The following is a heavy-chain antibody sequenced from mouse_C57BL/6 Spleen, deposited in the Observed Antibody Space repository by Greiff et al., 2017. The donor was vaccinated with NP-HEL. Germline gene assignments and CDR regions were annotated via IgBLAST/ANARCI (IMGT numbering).Heavy chain of an antibody. Sequence: VQLQQSGAELVKPGASVKLSCTASGFNINDYYMHWVKQRTEQGLEWIGRIDPEDGETKYAPKFPGKATITADTSSTTAYLQLSSLTSEDSAVDYCARSGYYGSNYYAMDYWGQGTSVTVSS. CDR1: GFNINDYY. V-gene: IGHV14-2*01. CDR3: ARSGYYGSNYYAMDY. D-gene: IGHD1-1*01. CDR2: IDPEDGET. J-gene: IGHJ4*01.